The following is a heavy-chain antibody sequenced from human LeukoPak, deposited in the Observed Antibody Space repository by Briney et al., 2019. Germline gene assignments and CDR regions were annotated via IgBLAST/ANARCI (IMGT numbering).Heavy chain of an antibody. D-gene: IGHD3-22*01. Sequence: GGSLRLSCAASGFTFSSYGMHWVRQAPGKGLEWVAVISYDGSNKYYADSVKGRFTISRDNSKNTLYLQVNSLRAEDTAVNYCANENYYDSSGFPDHWGQGTLVTVSS. CDR1: GFTFSSYG. J-gene: IGHJ4*02. CDR3: ANENYYDSSGFPDH. V-gene: IGHV3-30*18. CDR2: ISYDGSNK.